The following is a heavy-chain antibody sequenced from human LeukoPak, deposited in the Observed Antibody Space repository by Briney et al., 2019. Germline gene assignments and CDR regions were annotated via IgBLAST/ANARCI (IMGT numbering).Heavy chain of an antibody. V-gene: IGHV3-21*01. Sequence: KTGGSLRLSCAASGFTFSSYAMSWVRQAPGKGLEWVSSISSSSSYIYYADSVKGRFTISRDNAKNSLYLQMNSLRAEDTAVYYCARGHYGDYDTEHPDYWGQGTLVTVSS. J-gene: IGHJ4*02. D-gene: IGHD4-17*01. CDR3: ARGHYGDYDTEHPDY. CDR2: ISSSSSYI. CDR1: GFTFSSYA.